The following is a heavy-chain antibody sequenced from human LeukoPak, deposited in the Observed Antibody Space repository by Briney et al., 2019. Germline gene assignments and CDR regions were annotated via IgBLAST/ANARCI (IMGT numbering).Heavy chain of an antibody. Sequence: SETLSLTCAVSGGSISSGGYSWSWIRQPPGKGLEWIGYIYYSGSTYYNPSLKSRVTISVDTSKNQFSLKLSSVTAADTAVYYCARVRYGDYPYYYYYYYMDVWGKGTTVTVSS. CDR3: ARVRYGDYPYYYYYYYMDV. CDR2: IYYSGST. D-gene: IGHD4-17*01. J-gene: IGHJ6*03. V-gene: IGHV4-30-4*07. CDR1: GGSISSGGYS.